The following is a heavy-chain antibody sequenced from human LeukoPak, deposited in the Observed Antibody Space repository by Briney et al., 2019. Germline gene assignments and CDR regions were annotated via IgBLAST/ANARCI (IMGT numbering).Heavy chain of an antibody. D-gene: IGHD3-22*01. J-gene: IGHJ4*02. CDR2: IYYSGST. CDR1: GGSISSYY. V-gene: IGHV4-59*01. Sequence: SETLSLTCTVSGGSISSYYWSWIRQPPGKGLEWIGNIYYSGSTDYNPSLKSRVTISVDTSKNQFSLKLNSVTAADTAVYYCARGYHDFSGYWLSYFDYWGQGTLVTVSS. CDR3: ARGYHDFSGYWLSYFDY.